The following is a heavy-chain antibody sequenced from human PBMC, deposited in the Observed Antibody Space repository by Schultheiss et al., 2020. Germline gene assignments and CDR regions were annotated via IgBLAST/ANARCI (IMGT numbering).Heavy chain of an antibody. V-gene: IGHV1-18*01. CDR3: ASPRENSSSSSHYYYYGMDV. CDR2: ISAYNGNT. Sequence: VKVSCKASGYIFNSYGISWVRQAPGQGLEWMGWISAYNGNTNYAQKFQGRVTITADESTSTAYMELSSLRSEDTAVYYCASPRENSSSSSHYYYYGMDVWGQGTTVTVSS. D-gene: IGHD6-6*01. J-gene: IGHJ6*02. CDR1: GYIFNSYG.